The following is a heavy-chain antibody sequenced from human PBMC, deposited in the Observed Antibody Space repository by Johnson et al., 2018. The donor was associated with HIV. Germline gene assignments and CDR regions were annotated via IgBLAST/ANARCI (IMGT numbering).Heavy chain of an antibody. CDR1: GFTFSSYA. V-gene: IGHV3-23*04. D-gene: IGHD3-9*01. J-gene: IGHJ3*01. Sequence: VLLVESGGGLVQPGGSLRLSCAASGFTFSSYAMSWVRQAPGKGLEWVSGISGSGGSTYYADSVKGRFTISRDNAKKSLYLQMNSLRAEDTALYCCPVSVLTCRRPDDAFDFWGHGTMVTVSS. CDR3: PVSVLTCRRPDDAFDF. CDR2: ISGSGGST.